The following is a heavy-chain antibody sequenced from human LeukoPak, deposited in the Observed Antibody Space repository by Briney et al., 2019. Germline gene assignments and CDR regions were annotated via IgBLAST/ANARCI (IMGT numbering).Heavy chain of an antibody. V-gene: IGHV3-30*04. CDR3: ARVAAAGPYYYYYMDV. CDR1: GFTFSSYA. CDR2: ISYDGSNK. Sequence: GGSLRLSCAASGFTFSSYAMHWVRQAPGKGLEWVAVISYDGSNKYYAGSVKGRFTISRDNSKNTLYLQMNSLRAEDTAVYYCARVAAAGPYYYYYMDVWGKGTTVTVSS. J-gene: IGHJ6*03. D-gene: IGHD6-13*01.